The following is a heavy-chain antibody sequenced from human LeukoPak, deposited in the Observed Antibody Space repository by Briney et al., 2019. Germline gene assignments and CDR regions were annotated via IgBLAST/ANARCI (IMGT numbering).Heavy chain of an antibody. J-gene: IGHJ4*02. Sequence: GGSLRLSCAASGFTFSSYAMTWVRQASGKGLEWVSAIRGSGTGTYYADSVKGRFTISRDNSKNTLYLHMNSLRAEDTAKYYCAKHNGAAAGVPYYFDSWGQETLVTVSS. CDR3: AKHNGAAAGVPYYFDS. V-gene: IGHV3-23*01. CDR1: GFTFSSYA. D-gene: IGHD6-13*01. CDR2: IRGSGTGT.